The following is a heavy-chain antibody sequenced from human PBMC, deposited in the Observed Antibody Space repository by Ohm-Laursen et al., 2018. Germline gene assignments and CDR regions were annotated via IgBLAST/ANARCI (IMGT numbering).Heavy chain of an antibody. CDR2: ISSSSSYI. V-gene: IGHV3-21*01. CDR3: ARDPLWAHYFDY. CDR1: GFTVSSNY. Sequence: SLRLSCAASGFTVSSNYMSWVRQAPGKGLEWVSSISSSSSYIYYADSVKGRFTISRDNAKNSLYLQMNSLRAEDTAVYYCARDPLWAHYFDYWGQGTLVTVSS. D-gene: IGHD5-18*01. J-gene: IGHJ4*02.